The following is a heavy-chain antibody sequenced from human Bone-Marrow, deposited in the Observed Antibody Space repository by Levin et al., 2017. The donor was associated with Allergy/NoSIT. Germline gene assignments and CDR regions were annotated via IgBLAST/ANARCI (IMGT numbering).Heavy chain of an antibody. D-gene: IGHD3-10*01. CDR3: ARIYYYGSGSPVWFDP. J-gene: IGHJ5*02. CDR1: GGTFSSYA. V-gene: IGHV1-69*13. CDR2: IIPIFGTA. Sequence: SVKVSCKASGGTFSSYAISWVRQAPGQGLEWMGGIIPIFGTANYAQKFQGRVTITADESTSTAYMELSSLRSEDTAVYYCARIYYYGSGSPVWFDPWGQGTLVTVSS.